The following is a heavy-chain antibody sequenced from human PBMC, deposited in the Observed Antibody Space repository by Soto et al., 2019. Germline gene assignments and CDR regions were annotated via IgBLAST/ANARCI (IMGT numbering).Heavy chain of an antibody. D-gene: IGHD6-25*01. CDR2: IISSGSTI. CDR1: GFTFSSYE. J-gene: IGHJ4*02. CDR3: AIECRLSGYDKIDY. Sequence: QPGWSLRLSGAASGFTFSSYEMNWVRQAPGKGLEWVSYIISSGSTIYYADSVKGRFTISRDNAKNTLYLQMNSLRAAVTAVYSFAIECRLSGYDKIDYSGQRTLVIVSA. V-gene: IGHV3-48*03.